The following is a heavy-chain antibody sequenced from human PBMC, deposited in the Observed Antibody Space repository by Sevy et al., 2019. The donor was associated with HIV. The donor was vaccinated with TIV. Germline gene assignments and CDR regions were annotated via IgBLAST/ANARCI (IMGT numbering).Heavy chain of an antibody. J-gene: IGHJ4*02. D-gene: IGHD2-8*01. CDR1: GFTFSKYS. CDR3: AREGCTKPHDY. CDR2: LSFGCGEI. Sequence: GGSLRLSCAASGFTFSKYSMSWVRQPPGKGLEWVSILSFGCGEINYADSVKGRFTISRDNSKSSVYLQMNNLRPEDTAAYYCAREGCTKPHDYWGQGTLVTVSS. V-gene: IGHV3-23*01.